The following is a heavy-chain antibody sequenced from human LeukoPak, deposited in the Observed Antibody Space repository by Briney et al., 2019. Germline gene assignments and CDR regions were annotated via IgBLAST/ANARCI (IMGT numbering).Heavy chain of an antibody. D-gene: IGHD4-23*01. CDR2: ISGSGGST. CDR1: GFTFSSYS. Sequence: PGGSLRLSCAASGFTFSSYSMNWVRQAPGKGLEWVSAISGSGGSTYYADSVKGRFTISRDNSKNTLYLQMNSLRAEDTAVYYCAKDRVHGGNYYYYYYGMDVWGQGTTVTVSS. V-gene: IGHV3-23*01. CDR3: AKDRVHGGNYYYYYYGMDV. J-gene: IGHJ6*02.